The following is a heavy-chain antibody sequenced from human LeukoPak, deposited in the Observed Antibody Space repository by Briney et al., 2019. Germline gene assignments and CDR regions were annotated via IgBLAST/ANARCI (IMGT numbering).Heavy chain of an antibody. J-gene: IGHJ6*02. Sequence: GGSLRLSCAASGFTFSDFWMSWVRQAPGKGLEWVASINHNGNVNYYVDSVKGRFTISRDNAKNSLYLQMSNLRAEDTAVYFCARGGGLDVWGQGATVTVSS. D-gene: IGHD3-16*01. V-gene: IGHV3-7*03. CDR3: ARGGGLDV. CDR2: INHNGNVN. CDR1: GFTFSDFW.